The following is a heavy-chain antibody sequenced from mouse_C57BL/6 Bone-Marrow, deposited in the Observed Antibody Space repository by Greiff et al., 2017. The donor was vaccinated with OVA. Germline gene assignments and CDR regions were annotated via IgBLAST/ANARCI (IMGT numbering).Heavy chain of an antibody. Sequence: VQLQQSGAELVRPGASVKLSCTASGFNIKDYYMHWVKQRPEQGLEWIGRIDPEDGDTEYAPTFQGKATMTADTSSNTAYLQLISLTSEDTAVYYCTAIYYGNRWYFDVWGTGTTVTVSS. CDR1: GFNIKDYY. D-gene: IGHD2-1*01. J-gene: IGHJ1*03. V-gene: IGHV14-1*01. CDR3: TAIYYGNRWYFDV. CDR2: IDPEDGDT.